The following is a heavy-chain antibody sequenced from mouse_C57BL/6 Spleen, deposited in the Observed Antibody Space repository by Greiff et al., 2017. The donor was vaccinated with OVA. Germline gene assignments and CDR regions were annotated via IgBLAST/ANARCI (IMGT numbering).Heavy chain of an antibody. J-gene: IGHJ2*01. CDR2: IDPSDSYT. CDR1: GYTFTSYW. CDR3: ASFITTVVGDY. V-gene: IGHV1-50*01. D-gene: IGHD1-1*01. Sequence: QVQLKQPGAELVKPGASVKLSCKASGYTFTSYWMQWVKQRPGQGLEWIGEIDPSDSYTNYNQKFKGKATLTVDTSSSTAYMQLSSLTSEDSAVYYCASFITTVVGDYWGQGTTLTVSS.